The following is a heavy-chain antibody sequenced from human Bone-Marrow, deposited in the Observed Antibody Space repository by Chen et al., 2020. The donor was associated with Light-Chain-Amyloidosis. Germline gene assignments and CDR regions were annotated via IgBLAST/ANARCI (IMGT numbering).Heavy chain of an antibody. CDR1: GFHFNHYA. Sequence: GLVQPGRSLRLSCAAPGFHFNHYAMSWVRQGPGKGLEWVSGISSNSGSIGYADSVKGRFSISRDNAKXXXXXXXXXXXXXXXXXXXXXXXXXXXXXXXHYYMDVWGKGTTVIVSS. J-gene: IGHJ6*03. CDR2: ISSNSGSI. V-gene: IGHV3-9*01. CDR3: XXXXXXXXXXXHYYMDV.